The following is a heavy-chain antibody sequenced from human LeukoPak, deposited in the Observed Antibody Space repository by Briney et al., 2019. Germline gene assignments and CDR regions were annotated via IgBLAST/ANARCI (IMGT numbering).Heavy chain of an antibody. J-gene: IGHJ4*02. CDR3: ARSYYYGGEFDY. Sequence: ASVKVSCKASGYTFTSYDINWVRQATGQGLEWMGWMNPNSGNTGYAQKFQGRVTMTRNTSISTAYMELSSLRSEDTAVYYCARSYYYGGEFDYWGQGTLVTVSS. D-gene: IGHD3-10*01. V-gene: IGHV1-8*01. CDR1: GYTFTSYD. CDR2: MNPNSGNT.